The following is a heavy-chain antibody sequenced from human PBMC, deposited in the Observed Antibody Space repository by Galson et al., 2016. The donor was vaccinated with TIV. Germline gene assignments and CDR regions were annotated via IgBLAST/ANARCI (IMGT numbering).Heavy chain of an antibody. J-gene: IGHJ4*02. CDR1: GFSLSNGRMG. D-gene: IGHD3-22*01. Sequence: PALVKPTQTLTLTCTVSGFSLSNGRMGVTWIRQPPGKALEWLAHIFSNDEKSYNTSLRSRLTISKDTSKSQVVLTMTNMDPVDTATYYCARSHPPVNYYDSSGFYYFFDYWGQGTLVTVSS. CDR2: IFSNDEK. V-gene: IGHV2-26*02. CDR3: ARSHPPVNYYDSSGFYYFFDY.